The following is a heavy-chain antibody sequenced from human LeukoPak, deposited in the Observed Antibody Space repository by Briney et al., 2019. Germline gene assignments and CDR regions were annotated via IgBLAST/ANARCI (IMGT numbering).Heavy chain of an antibody. CDR1: GFTFSSYA. D-gene: IGHD1-1*01. Sequence: GRSLRVSCVASGFTFSSYAMHWVRQAPGKGLEWVAVVSYDGGNKYYADSLKGRFTISRDNSKNTLYLQMNSLRAEDTAVYYRARGPYNWNDGVVDWGQGTLVTVSS. CDR3: ARGPYNWNDGVVD. V-gene: IGHV3-30*04. J-gene: IGHJ4*02. CDR2: VSYDGGNK.